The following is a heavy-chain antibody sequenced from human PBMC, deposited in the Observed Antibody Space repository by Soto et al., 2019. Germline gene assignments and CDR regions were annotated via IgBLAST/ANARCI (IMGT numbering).Heavy chain of an antibody. CDR3: VRDGTKNLRDRFEP. CDR2: IYATGDT. CDR1: GASLSRYC. Sequence: SETLSLTCNVSGASLSRYCWSWIRQPPGKGLEWIGRIYATGDTDYNPSLKSRISMSVDMSKKQFSLTLRSVTAADTAIYYCVRDGTKNLRDRFEPWGRGILVTV. D-gene: IGHD1-26*01. V-gene: IGHV4-4*07. J-gene: IGHJ5*02.